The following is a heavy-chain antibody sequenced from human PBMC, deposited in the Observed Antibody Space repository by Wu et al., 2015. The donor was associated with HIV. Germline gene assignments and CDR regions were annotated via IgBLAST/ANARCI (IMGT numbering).Heavy chain of an antibody. CDR2: MNPNSGNT. D-gene: IGHD6-19*01. Sequence: QVQLLQSGAEVKKPGASVMVSCKASGYTFISYDINWVRQATGQGLEWMGWMNPNSGNTGYAQKFQGRVTMTRNTSISTAYMELSSLRSEDTAVYYCARGSSVAGPHYYYGMDVWGQGTTVTVSS. J-gene: IGHJ6*02. CDR3: ARGSSVAGPHYYYGMDV. CDR1: GYTFISYD. V-gene: IGHV1-8*01.